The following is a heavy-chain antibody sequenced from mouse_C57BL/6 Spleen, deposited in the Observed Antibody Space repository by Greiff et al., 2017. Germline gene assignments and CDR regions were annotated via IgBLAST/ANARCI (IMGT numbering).Heavy chain of an antibody. Sequence: VQLKESGGGLVKPGGSLKLSCAASGFTFSDYGMHWVRQAPEKGLEWVAYISSGSSTIYYADTGKGRFTISRDNAKNTLFLQMTSLRSEDTAMYYCAREGRDWYFDVWGTGTTVTVSS. V-gene: IGHV5-17*01. CDR3: AREGRDWYFDV. D-gene: IGHD3-3*01. CDR2: ISSGSSTI. CDR1: GFTFSDYG. J-gene: IGHJ1*03.